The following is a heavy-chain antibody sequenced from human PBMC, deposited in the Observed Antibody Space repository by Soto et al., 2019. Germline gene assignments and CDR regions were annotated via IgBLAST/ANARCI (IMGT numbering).Heavy chain of an antibody. CDR3: ATLTLEGVAVAGRVSYYYGMDV. Sequence: GASVKVSCKVSGYTLTELSMHWVRQAPGKGLEWMGGFDPEDGETIYAQKFQGRVTMTEDTSTDTAYMELSSLRSEDTAVYYCATLTLEGVAVAGRVSYYYGMDVWGQGTTVTVSS. J-gene: IGHJ6*02. D-gene: IGHD6-19*01. CDR2: FDPEDGET. V-gene: IGHV1-24*01. CDR1: GYTLTELS.